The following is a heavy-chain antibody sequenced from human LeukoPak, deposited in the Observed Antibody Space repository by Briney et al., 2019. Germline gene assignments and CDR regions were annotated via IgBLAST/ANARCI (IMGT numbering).Heavy chain of an antibody. V-gene: IGHV3-48*01. Sequence: GGSLRLSCAASGFTFTTYSMNWVRQAPGKGLEWVSYISTSSSTTYYADSVKGRFAISRDNAKNSLYLQMNSLRVEDAAVYYCARDLLAFRSAFDIWGQGTMVTVSS. J-gene: IGHJ3*02. CDR1: GFTFTTYS. CDR3: ARDLLAFRSAFDI. D-gene: IGHD2-21*01. CDR2: ISTSSSTT.